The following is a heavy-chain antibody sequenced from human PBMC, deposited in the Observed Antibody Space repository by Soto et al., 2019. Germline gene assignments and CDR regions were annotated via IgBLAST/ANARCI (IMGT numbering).Heavy chain of an antibody. D-gene: IGHD6-19*01. J-gene: IGHJ1*01. CDR1: GDSVSSNSAA. Sequence: PSQTLSLTCAISGDSVSSNSAAWNWIRQSPSRGLGWLGRTYYRSKWYNDYAVSVKSRITINPDTSKNQFSLQLNSVTPEDTAVYYCARERGIAVAGMDRRGAEYFQHWGQGTLVTVSS. V-gene: IGHV6-1*01. CDR3: ARERGIAVAGMDRRGAEYFQH. CDR2: TYYRSKWYN.